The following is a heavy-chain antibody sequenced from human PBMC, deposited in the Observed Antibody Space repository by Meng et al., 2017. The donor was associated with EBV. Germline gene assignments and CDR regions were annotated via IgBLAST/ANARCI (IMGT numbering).Heavy chain of an antibody. V-gene: IGHV2-5*02. D-gene: IGHD6-13*01. CDR1: GFSLDTSGVA. CDR2: IYWDDDK. J-gene: IGHJ4*02. Sequence: QIPLKESGLALMNPPQPLTLTCTFSGFSLDTSGVAVGWIRQPPGKPLEWLALIYWDDDKRYSPSLESRLTITRGPSRNQVVLTMTNVDPADTGTYFCVHTSTPSSWQPDFWGQGTLVTVSS. CDR3: VHTSTPSSWQPDF.